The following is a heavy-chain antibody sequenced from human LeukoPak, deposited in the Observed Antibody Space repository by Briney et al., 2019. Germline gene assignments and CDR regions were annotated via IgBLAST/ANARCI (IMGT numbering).Heavy chain of an antibody. Sequence: VASVKVSCKASGYTFTGYYMHWVRQAPGQGLEWMGGIIPIFGTANYAQKFQGRVTITTDESTSTAYMELSSLRSEDTAVYYCARADSSGYMYFDYWGQGTLVTVSS. J-gene: IGHJ4*02. V-gene: IGHV1-69*05. CDR3: ARADSSGYMYFDY. CDR1: GYTFTGYY. D-gene: IGHD3-22*01. CDR2: IIPIFGTA.